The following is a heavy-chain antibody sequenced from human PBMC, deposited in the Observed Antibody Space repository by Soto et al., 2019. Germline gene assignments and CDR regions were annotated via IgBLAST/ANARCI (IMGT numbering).Heavy chain of an antibody. D-gene: IGHD6-19*01. Sequence: SETLSLTCTVSGGSISSYYWSWIRQPPGKGLEWIGYIYYSGSTNYNPSLKSRVTISVDTSKNQFSLKLSSVTAADTAVYYCARLPYSSGWYRGHDYWGQGSLVTVSS. J-gene: IGHJ4*02. CDR2: IYYSGST. CDR3: ARLPYSSGWYRGHDY. CDR1: GGSISSYY. V-gene: IGHV4-59*08.